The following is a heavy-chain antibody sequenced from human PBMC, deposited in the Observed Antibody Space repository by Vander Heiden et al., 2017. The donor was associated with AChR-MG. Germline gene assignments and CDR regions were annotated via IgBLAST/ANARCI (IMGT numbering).Heavy chain of an antibody. J-gene: IGHJ3*02. V-gene: IGHV3-48*01. CDR2: ISSSRSTI. CDR3: ARDGYSSGWYGGAFDI. D-gene: IGHD6-19*01. Sequence: EVPLVESGGGLVPPGGSLRLSCAASGFPFSSYSMHWVRQAPGKGLEWVSYISSSRSTIYYADSVKGRFNISRDNAKNSLYLQMNSLRAEDTAVYYCARDGYSSGWYGGAFDIWGQGTMVNVSS. CDR1: GFPFSSYS.